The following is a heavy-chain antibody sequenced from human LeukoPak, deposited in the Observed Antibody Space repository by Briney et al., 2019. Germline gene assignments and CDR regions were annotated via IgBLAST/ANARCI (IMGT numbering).Heavy chain of an antibody. V-gene: IGHV1-69*01. D-gene: IGHD3-9*01. CDR2: IIPIFGTA. CDR3: ARGPTNYDILTGYRTDYFDY. Sequence: GASVKVSCKASGGTFSSYAISWVRQAPGQGLEWMGGIIPIFGTANYAQKFQGRVTITADESTSTAYMELSSLRSEDTAVYYCARGPTNYDILTGYRTDYFDYWGQGTLVTVSS. CDR1: GGTFSSYA. J-gene: IGHJ4*02.